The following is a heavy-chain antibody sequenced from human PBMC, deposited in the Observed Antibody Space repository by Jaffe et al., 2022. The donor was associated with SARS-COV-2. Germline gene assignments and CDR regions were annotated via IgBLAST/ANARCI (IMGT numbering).Heavy chain of an antibody. CDR1: GYTFTGYY. CDR2: INPNTGGT. Sequence: QMQLVQSGAEVKKPGASVKVSCKASGYTFTGYYMHWVRQAPGQGLEWMGWINPNTGGTNYAQKFQGWVTMTRDTSISTAYMELSRLTSDDSAVYYCAKDMKTTVTANYFYYGFNVWGQGTTVTVSS. V-gene: IGHV1-2*04. J-gene: IGHJ6*02. D-gene: IGHD4-17*01. CDR3: AKDMKTTVTANYFYYGFNV.